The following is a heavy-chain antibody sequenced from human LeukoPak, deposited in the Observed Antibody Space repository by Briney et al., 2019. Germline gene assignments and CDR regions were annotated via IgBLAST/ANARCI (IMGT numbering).Heavy chain of an antibody. CDR3: ARRACGGGDCYIDY. J-gene: IGHJ4*02. CDR1: GYSFPSYW. V-gene: IGHV5-51*01. Sequence: GESLKISCKGSGYSFPSYWIGWVRQMLGKGLQWMGSIYPVDSDTRYSPSFQRQVTISADKSISTAYLQWSSLKASDTAMYYCARRACGGGDCYIDYWGQGTLVTVSS. D-gene: IGHD2-21*02. CDR2: IYPVDSDT.